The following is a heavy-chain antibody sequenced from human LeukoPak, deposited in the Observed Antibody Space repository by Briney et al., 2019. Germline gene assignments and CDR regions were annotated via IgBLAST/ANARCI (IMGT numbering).Heavy chain of an antibody. J-gene: IGHJ3*02. Sequence: SQTLSLTCTVSGGSISSGDYYWSWIRQPPGKGLEWIGYIYYSGSTYYNPSLKSRVTISVDTSENQFSLKLSSVTAADTAVYYCARGSPFDAFDIWGQGTMVTVSS. D-gene: IGHD1-26*01. CDR2: IYYSGST. V-gene: IGHV4-30-4*01. CDR1: GGSISSGDYY. CDR3: ARGSPFDAFDI.